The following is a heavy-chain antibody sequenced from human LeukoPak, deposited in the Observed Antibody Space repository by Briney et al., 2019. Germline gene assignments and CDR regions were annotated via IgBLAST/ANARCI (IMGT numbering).Heavy chain of an antibody. J-gene: IGHJ5*02. D-gene: IGHD6-13*01. Sequence: KPSETLSLTCTVSGGSISSYYWSWIRQPPGKGLEWIGYIYYSGSTNHNPSLKSRVTISVDTSKNQFSLKLSSVAAADTAVYYCARVDSSRNWFDPWGQGTLVTVSS. CDR2: IYYSGST. V-gene: IGHV4-59*01. CDR1: GGSISSYY. CDR3: ARVDSSRNWFDP.